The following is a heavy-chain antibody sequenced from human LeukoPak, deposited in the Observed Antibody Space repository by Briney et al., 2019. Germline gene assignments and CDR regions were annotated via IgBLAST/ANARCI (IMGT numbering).Heavy chain of an antibody. J-gene: IGHJ6*02. CDR3: TRDQDGMDV. V-gene: IGHV6-1*01. Sequence: SQTLSLTCAISGDSVSSNIAAWNWIRQSPSRGLEWLGRTYYRSRWYFDYAASVKSRLSTNPDTSKNQFSLQLNSVTPEDTGVYYCTRDQDGMDVWGQGTTVTVSS. CDR1: GDSVSSNIAA. CDR2: TYYRSRWYF.